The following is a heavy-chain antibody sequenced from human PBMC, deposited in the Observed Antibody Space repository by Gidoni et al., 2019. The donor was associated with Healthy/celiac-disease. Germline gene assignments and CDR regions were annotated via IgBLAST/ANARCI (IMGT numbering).Heavy chain of an antibody. J-gene: IGHJ1*01. V-gene: IGHV3-48*02. CDR3: ARGSIAAAGIETLNAEYFQH. D-gene: IGHD6-13*01. Sequence: EVQLVESGGGLVQPGGSLRLSCAASGFTFRSYRMNWVRQAPGKGPEWVSYISSSSSTIYYADSVKGRFTISRDNAKNSLYLQMNSLRDEDTAVYYCARGSIAAAGIETLNAEYFQHWGQGTLVTVSS. CDR2: ISSSSSTI. CDR1: GFTFRSYR.